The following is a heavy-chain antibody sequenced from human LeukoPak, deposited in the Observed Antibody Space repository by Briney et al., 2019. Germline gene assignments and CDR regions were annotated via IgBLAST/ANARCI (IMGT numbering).Heavy chain of an antibody. CDR2: IKEDGSEK. CDR3: VRFPQYCSSISSPCPGFDY. CDR1: GFTFSSYW. J-gene: IGHJ4*02. Sequence: GGSLRLSCAASGFTFSSYWMSWVRQAPGKGLEWVANIKEDGSEKYYVDSVKGRFTISRDNAKNSLYLQMNSLRAEDTAVYYCVRFPQYCSSISSPCPGFDYWGQGTLVTVSS. V-gene: IGHV3-7*01. D-gene: IGHD2-2*01.